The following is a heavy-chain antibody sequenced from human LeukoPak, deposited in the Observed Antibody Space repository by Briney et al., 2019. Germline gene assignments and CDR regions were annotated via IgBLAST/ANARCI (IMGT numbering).Heavy chain of an antibody. Sequence: SETLSLTCAVYGGSFSGYYWSWIRQPPGKGLEWIGEINHSGNTNYNPSLKSRVTISVDTSKNQFSLKLSSVTAADTAVYYCARGGGDTTQVVWGRKSWFDPWGQGTLVTVSS. V-gene: IGHV4-34*01. CDR1: GGSFSGYY. CDR2: INHSGNT. J-gene: IGHJ5*02. D-gene: IGHD3-16*01. CDR3: ARGGGDTTQVVWGRKSWFDP.